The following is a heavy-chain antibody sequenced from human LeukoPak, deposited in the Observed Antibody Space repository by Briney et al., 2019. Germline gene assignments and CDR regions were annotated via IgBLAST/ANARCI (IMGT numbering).Heavy chain of an antibody. CDR3: ARVPDSSGYYYDY. J-gene: IGHJ4*02. CDR1: GGSISSGGYS. D-gene: IGHD3-22*01. V-gene: IGHV4-30-2*01. Sequence: PSQTPSLTCAVSGGSISSGGYSWSWIRQPPGKGLEWIGYIYHSGSTYYNPSLKSRVTISVDRSKNQFSLKLSSVTAADTAVYYCARVPDSSGYYYDYWGQGTLVTVSS. CDR2: IYHSGST.